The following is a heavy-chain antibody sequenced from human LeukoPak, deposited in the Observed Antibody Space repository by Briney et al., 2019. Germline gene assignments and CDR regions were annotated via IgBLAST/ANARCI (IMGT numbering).Heavy chain of an antibody. Sequence: SETLSLTCTVSGGSISSGSYYWSWIRQPAGKGLEWIGRIYTSGSTNYNPSLKSRVTISVDTSKNQFSLKLSSVTAADTAVYFCARDQEHCSGTSCYPYWYDSWGQGTLVTVSS. V-gene: IGHV4-61*02. CDR1: GGSISSGSYY. J-gene: IGHJ5*01. D-gene: IGHD2-2*01. CDR2: IYTSGST. CDR3: ARDQEHCSGTSCYPYWYDS.